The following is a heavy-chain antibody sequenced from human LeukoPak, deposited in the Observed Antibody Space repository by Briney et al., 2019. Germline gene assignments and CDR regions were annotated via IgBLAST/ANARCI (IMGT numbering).Heavy chain of an antibody. CDR3: ARHFRFLGFGELLAFDN. CDR1: DDAISTTAYY. V-gene: IGHV4-39*01. J-gene: IGHJ4*02. Sequence: SETLSLTCSVSDDAISTTAYYWGWVRQSPGKGLEWIGSIYYNENTYYHPSLKSRISISIDTSENQFSLNLNSVTAADSAVYYCARHFRFLGFGELLAFDNWGQGTRVIVSS. D-gene: IGHD3-10*01. CDR2: IYYNENT.